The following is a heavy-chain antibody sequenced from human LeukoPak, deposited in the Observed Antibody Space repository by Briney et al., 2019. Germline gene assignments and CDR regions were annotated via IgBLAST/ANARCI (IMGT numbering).Heavy chain of an antibody. CDR2: ISGDSRYI. D-gene: IGHD6-13*01. CDR3: ARGPFSSSWSDFDY. Sequence: NPGGSLTLSCAASGFTFSDYSLNWVRQAPGKGLEWVSCISGDSRYIYYADSVKGRSTISRDNAQSSLYLHMNSLRAEDTAVYYCARGPFSSSWSDFDYWGQGTLVTVSS. J-gene: IGHJ4*02. CDR1: GFTFSDYS. V-gene: IGHV3-21*06.